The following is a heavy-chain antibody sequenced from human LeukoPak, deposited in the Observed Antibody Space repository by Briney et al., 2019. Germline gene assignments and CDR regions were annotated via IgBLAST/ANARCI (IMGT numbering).Heavy chain of an antibody. CDR1: GXTFSTYS. D-gene: IGHD3-10*01. V-gene: IGHV3-48*02. CDR2: ISGSSSTI. Sequence: GSLRLSCAPSGXTFSTYSMKWVRQAPGKGLEWASYISGSSSTIYYADSVKGRFTSSRDNAKNSLYLQMNSLRDDDTAVYYCARKCHGSGNYYPDYWGQGILVTVS. CDR3: ARKCHGSGNYYPDY. J-gene: IGHJ4*02.